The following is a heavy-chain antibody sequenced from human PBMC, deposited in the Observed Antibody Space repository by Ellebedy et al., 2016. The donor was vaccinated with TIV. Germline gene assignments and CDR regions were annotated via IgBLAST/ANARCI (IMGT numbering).Heavy chain of an antibody. CDR3: ARDSRHGVADTFYNYGLDV. J-gene: IGHJ6*02. V-gene: IGHV3-11*06. D-gene: IGHD2-15*01. CDR1: GFILGDYY. CDR2: ISPTNLYS. Sequence: PGGSLRLSCTAHGFILGDYYMNWIRQAPGKGLELSSYISPTNLYSKYAYSVKGRFTISRDNDQKSVYLHMSSLTTEDTAVYYCARDSRHGVADTFYNYGLDVWGHGTTVTVAS.